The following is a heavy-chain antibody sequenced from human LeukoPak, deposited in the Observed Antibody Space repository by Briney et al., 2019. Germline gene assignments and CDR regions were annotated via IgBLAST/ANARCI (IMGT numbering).Heavy chain of an antibody. J-gene: IGHJ4*02. V-gene: IGHV4-39*01. CDR2: IYYSGST. D-gene: IGHD2-15*01. Sequence: SETLSLTCTVSGGSISSSSYYWGWIRQPPGKGLEWIGSIYYSGSTYYNPSLKSRVTISVDTSKNQFSLKLSSVTAADTAVYYSAGHVGASGENDYWGQGTLVTVSS. CDR3: AGHVGASGENDY. CDR1: GGSISSSSYY.